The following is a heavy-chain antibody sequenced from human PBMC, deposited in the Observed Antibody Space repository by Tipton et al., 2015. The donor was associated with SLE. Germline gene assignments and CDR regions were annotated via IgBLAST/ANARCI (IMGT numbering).Heavy chain of an antibody. Sequence: SLRLSCAASGFTFSSYWMHWVRQVRGEGLAWVSRIYTDDSSTTYADSVKGRFTISRDNAKNTLFLQMNNLRPEDTAVYYCARVLYNVYGWGPHGFDIWGRGTMVTASS. V-gene: IGHV3-74*03. CDR2: IYTDDSST. D-gene: IGHD3-16*01. CDR3: ARVLYNVYGWGPHGFDI. CDR1: GFTFSSYW. J-gene: IGHJ3*02.